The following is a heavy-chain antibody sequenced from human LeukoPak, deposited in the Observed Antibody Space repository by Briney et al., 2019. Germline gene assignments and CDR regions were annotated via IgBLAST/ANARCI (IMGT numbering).Heavy chain of an antibody. J-gene: IGHJ6*03. CDR1: GFTFRNFA. CDR3: VKFRGIQHYNYHMDV. CDR2: IGGGDT. Sequence: GGSLRLSCSASGFTFRNFAISWVRQAPGKGLEWVSSIGGGDTNYADSVKGRFTISRDNSKNTLSLQMNSLRAEDAAVYYCVKFRGIQHYNYHMDVWGKGTTVTVSS. D-gene: IGHD3-10*01. V-gene: IGHV3-23*01.